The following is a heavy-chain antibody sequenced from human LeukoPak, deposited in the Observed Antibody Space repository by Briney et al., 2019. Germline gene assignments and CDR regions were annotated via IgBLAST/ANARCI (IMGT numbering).Heavy chain of an antibody. J-gene: IGHJ4*02. D-gene: IGHD1-26*01. Sequence: GGSLRLSCAASGFSFSSYGMHWVRQAPGKGLEWVAVISYDGSNKYYADSVKGRFTISRDNSKNTLYLQMNSLRAEDTAVYYCAKDLGGSFDYWGQGTLVTLSS. CDR1: GFSFSSYG. V-gene: IGHV3-30*18. CDR3: AKDLGGSFDY. CDR2: ISYDGSNK.